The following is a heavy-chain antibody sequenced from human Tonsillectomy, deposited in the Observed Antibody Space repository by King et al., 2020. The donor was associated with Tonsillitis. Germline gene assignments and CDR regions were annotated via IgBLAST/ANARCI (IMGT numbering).Heavy chain of an antibody. V-gene: IGHV3-30*18. D-gene: IGHD3-10*01. Sequence: VQLVESGGGVVQPGRSLRLSCAASGFTFSSYGMHRVRQAPGKGLEWVAVISYDGSNKYYADSVKGRFTISRDNSKNTLYLQMNSLRAEDTAVYYCAKDRGPHIDYWGQGTLVTVSS. CDR3: AKDRGPHIDY. CDR2: ISYDGSNK. CDR1: GFTFSSYG. J-gene: IGHJ4*02.